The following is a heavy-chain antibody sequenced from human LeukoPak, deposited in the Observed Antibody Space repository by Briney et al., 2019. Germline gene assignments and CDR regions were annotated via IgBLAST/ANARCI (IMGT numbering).Heavy chain of an antibody. CDR1: GFTFSSYD. V-gene: IGHV3-13*01. Sequence: GGPLRLSCAASGFTFSSYDMHWVRQATGKGLEWVSAIGTAGDTYYPGSVKGRFTISRENAKNSLYLQMNSLRAGDTAVYYCARGQHYDSSGYPFDYWGQGTLVTVSS. D-gene: IGHD3-22*01. J-gene: IGHJ4*02. CDR2: IGTAGDT. CDR3: ARGQHYDSSGYPFDY.